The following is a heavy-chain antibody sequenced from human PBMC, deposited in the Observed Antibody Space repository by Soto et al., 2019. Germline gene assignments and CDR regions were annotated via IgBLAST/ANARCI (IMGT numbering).Heavy chain of an antibody. CDR2: INPNSGGT. CDR3: ARGIAAAAPGRFDP. Sequence: GASVKVSCKASGYTFTGYYMHWVRQAPGQGLEWMGWINPNSGGTNYAQKFQGWVTMTRDTSISTAYMELSRLRSEDTAVYYCARGIAAAAPGRFDPWGQGTLVTVSS. J-gene: IGHJ5*02. D-gene: IGHD6-13*01. V-gene: IGHV1-2*04. CDR1: GYTFTGYY.